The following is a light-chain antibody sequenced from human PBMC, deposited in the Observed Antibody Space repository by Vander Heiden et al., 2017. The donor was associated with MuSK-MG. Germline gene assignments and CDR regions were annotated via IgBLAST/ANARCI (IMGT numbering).Light chain of an antibody. CDR3: QKYNSAPLT. V-gene: IGKV1-27*01. CDR2: AAS. CDR1: QGISNH. J-gene: IGKJ4*01. Sequence: DIQMTQSPSSLSASVGDRVTITCRASQGISNHLASYQQKPVKVPKLLIYAASTSLSGGLSRLSGSGSVTDFTLTMIILHPEDVATSYCQKYNSAPLTFGGGTKVEIK.